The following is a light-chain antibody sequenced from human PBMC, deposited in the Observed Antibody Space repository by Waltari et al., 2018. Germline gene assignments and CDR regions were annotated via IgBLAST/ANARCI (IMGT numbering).Light chain of an antibody. V-gene: IGLV1-40*01. CDR2: VNS. CDR1: SANIGAGYD. Sequence: QSVLTQPPSVSGAPGQSVTISCPGSSANIGAGYDAPWYQQIPGTAPKLLIFVNSRRPSGVPDRFSGSRSGTSASLAITGLRAEDEADYYCQSYDSSLNGRVFGGGTKVTVL. CDR3: QSYDSSLNGRV. J-gene: IGLJ3*02.